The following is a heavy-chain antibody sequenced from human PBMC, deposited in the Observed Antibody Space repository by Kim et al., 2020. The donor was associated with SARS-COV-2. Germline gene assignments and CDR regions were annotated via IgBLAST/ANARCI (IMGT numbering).Heavy chain of an antibody. V-gene: IGHV3-30-3*01. CDR2: ISYDGSNK. Sequence: GGSLRLSCAASGFTFSSYAMHWVRQAPGKGLEWVAVISYDGSNKYYADSVKGRFTISRDNSKNTLYLQMNSLRAEDTAVYYCARDWNYYDSSGYNLDYYGMDVWGQGTTVTVSS. CDR3: ARDWNYYDSSGYNLDYYGMDV. J-gene: IGHJ6*02. CDR1: GFTFSSYA. D-gene: IGHD3-22*01.